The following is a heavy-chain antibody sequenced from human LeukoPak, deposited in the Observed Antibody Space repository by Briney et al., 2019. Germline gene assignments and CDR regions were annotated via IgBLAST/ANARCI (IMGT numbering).Heavy chain of an antibody. CDR3: ARLGVDGTYYYDSSGYYFDY. CDR2: IYTSGST. CDR1: GGSISSYY. V-gene: IGHV4-4*07. D-gene: IGHD3-22*01. Sequence: SETLSLTCTVSGGSISSYYWSWIRQPAGKGLEWIGRIYTSGSTNYNPSLKSRVTMSLDTSKNQFSLKLSSVTAADTAVYYCARLGVDGTYYYDSSGYYFDYWGQGTLVTVSS. J-gene: IGHJ4*02.